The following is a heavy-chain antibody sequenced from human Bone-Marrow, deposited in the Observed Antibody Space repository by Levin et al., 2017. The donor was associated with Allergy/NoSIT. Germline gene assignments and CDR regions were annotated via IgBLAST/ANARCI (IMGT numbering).Heavy chain of an antibody. Sequence: GESLKISCTASGFTFNTYAMSWVRQAPGKGLEWVSGISGRGGSTHYADSVKGRFTVSRDNSNNTLFLDMYSLRVEDTAVYTCAREERWLGDRISYTKYHYYSGMDVWGQGTTVTVSS. CDR3: AREERWLGDRISYTKYHYYSGMDV. V-gene: IGHV3-23*01. J-gene: IGHJ6*02. D-gene: IGHD3-10*01. CDR1: GFTFNTYA. CDR2: ISGRGGST.